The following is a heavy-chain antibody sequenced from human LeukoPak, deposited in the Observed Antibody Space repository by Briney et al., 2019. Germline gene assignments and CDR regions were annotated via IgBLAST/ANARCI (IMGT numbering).Heavy chain of an antibody. CDR1: GFTFGSYW. CDR3: ATAAPLGSITGTAYYFDY. J-gene: IGHJ4*02. Sequence: GGSLRLSCAASGFTFGSYWMSWVRQAPGKGLEWVANIKQDGSEKYYVDSVKGRFTISRDNAKNSLYLQMNSLRAEDTAVYYCATAAPLGSITGTAYYFDYWGQGTLVTVSS. D-gene: IGHD1-20*01. CDR2: IKQDGSEK. V-gene: IGHV3-7*01.